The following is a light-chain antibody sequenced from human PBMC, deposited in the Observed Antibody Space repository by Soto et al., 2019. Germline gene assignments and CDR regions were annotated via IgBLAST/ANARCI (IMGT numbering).Light chain of an antibody. CDR2: DAS. Sequence: IVLTQSPDTLCLSPGERATLSCRASQSVRRSYLAWYKQKPGQAPRLLIYDASSRATGIPDRLSGGASGTDFTLTISRMEPEDFAVYYCQQYGSSRTFGQGTKVDIK. V-gene: IGKV3-20*01. CDR3: QQYGSSRT. J-gene: IGKJ1*01. CDR1: QSVRRSY.